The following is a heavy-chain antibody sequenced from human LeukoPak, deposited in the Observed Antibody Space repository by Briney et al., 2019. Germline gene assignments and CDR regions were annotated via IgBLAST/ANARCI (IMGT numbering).Heavy chain of an antibody. V-gene: IGHV3-20*04. J-gene: IGHJ1*01. CDR2: IYWNGGIT. D-gene: IGHD3-22*01. CDR3: ARGPYDSSGYYYTSYFQH. Sequence: PGGSLRLSCAAPGFTFDVYGMSWVRQAPGKGLEWVSGIYWNGGITGYADSVKGRFTISRDNAKNSLYLQMNSLRAEDTALYYCARGPYDSSGYYYTSYFQHWGQGTLVTVSS. CDR1: GFTFDVYG.